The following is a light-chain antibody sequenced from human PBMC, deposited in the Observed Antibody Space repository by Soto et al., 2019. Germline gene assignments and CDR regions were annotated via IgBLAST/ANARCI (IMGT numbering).Light chain of an antibody. Sequence: EIVLTQSPGTLSLSPGERATLSCRASQSVTSTYLAWYQQKPGQAPRLLIYDASTRAPGFPDRFSGSGSGTDFTLSISRLEPEDFAVYFCQQFDGSPWTFGQGTKVEMK. J-gene: IGKJ1*01. V-gene: IGKV3-20*01. CDR2: DAS. CDR1: QSVTSTY. CDR3: QQFDGSPWT.